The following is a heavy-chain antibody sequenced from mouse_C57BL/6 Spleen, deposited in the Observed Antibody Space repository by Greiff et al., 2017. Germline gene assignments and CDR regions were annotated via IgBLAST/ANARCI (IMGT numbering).Heavy chain of an antibody. CDR3: AREGLPYYFDY. CDR2: IYPSDSET. Sequence: QVQLQQPGAELVRPGSSVKLSCKASGYTFTSYWMDWVKQRPGQGLEWIGNIYPSDSETHYNQKFKDKATLTVDESSSTAYMQLSSLTSEDSAVYYCAREGLPYYFDYWGQGTTLTVSS. D-gene: IGHD2-4*01. J-gene: IGHJ2*01. CDR1: GYTFTSYW. V-gene: IGHV1-61*01.